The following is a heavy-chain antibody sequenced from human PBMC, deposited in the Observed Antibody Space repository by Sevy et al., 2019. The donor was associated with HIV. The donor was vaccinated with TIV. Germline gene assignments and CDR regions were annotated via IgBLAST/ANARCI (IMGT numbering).Heavy chain of an antibody. CDR2: IYYSGST. CDR1: GGSISSSSYY. J-gene: IGHJ4*02. D-gene: IGHD6-19*01. CDR3: ARRLAVARRFDY. Sequence: SETLSLTCTVSGGSISSSSYYWGWIRQPPGKGLECLGSIYYSGSTYYNPSLKSRVTISVDTSKNQFSLKLSSVTAADTAVYYCARRLAVARRFDYWGQGTLVTVSS. V-gene: IGHV4-39*01.